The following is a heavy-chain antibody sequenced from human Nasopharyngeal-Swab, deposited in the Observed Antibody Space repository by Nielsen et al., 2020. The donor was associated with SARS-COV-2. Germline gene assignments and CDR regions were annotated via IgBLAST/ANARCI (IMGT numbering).Heavy chain of an antibody. J-gene: IGHJ6*02. D-gene: IGHD6-19*01. V-gene: IGHV1-8*01. CDR3: ARGLYSSGFNYYYYGMDV. Sequence: ASVKVSCKASGYTFTSYDINWVRQATGQGLEWMGWMNPNSGNTGYAQKFQGRVTMTRNTSISTAYMELSSLRSEDTAVYYCARGLYSSGFNYYYYGMDVWGQGTTVTVSS. CDR2: MNPNSGNT. CDR1: GYTFTSYD.